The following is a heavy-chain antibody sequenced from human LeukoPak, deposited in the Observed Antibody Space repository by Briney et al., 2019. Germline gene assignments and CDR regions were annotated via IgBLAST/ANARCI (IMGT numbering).Heavy chain of an antibody. CDR3: ARSRAVAGTAKEGYFQH. CDR1: GGSFSGYY. V-gene: IGHV4-34*01. Sequence: SETLSLTCAVYGGSFSGYYWSWIRQPPGKGLEWIGEINHSGSTNYNPSLKSRVTISVDTSKNQFSLKLSSVTAADTAVYYCARSRAVAGTAKEGYFQHWGQGTLVTVSS. J-gene: IGHJ1*01. D-gene: IGHD6-19*01. CDR2: INHSGST.